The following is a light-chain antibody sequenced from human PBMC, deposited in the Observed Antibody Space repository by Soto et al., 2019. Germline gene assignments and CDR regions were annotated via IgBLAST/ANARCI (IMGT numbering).Light chain of an antibody. CDR1: QSIGSL. V-gene: IGKV3-11*01. J-gene: IGKJ2*01. Sequence: IVLTHSPGTLSLSPGERATLSFRATQSIGSLLGWYQQKPGRAPRLLISAISNTATGIPARFSGRVSGTSFTHTTSSLESADFGVYYCEQEGRSQYTVGXGTK. CDR3: EQEGRSQYT. CDR2: AIS.